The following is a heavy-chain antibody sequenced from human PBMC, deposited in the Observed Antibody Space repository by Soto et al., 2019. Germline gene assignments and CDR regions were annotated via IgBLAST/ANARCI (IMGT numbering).Heavy chain of an antibody. D-gene: IGHD6-13*01. J-gene: IGHJ4*02. CDR1: GYSFTSNA. Sequence: ASVKVSCKASGYSFTSNAITRVRQAPGQGLEWMGWISTYSGDPNYAQKFQGRVTMTTDTSTNTAYMELRSLRSDDTAVYYCASIGGDGSDWYSTPVLDSWGQGTLVTVSS. CDR2: ISTYSGDP. V-gene: IGHV1-18*04. CDR3: ASIGGDGSDWYSTPVLDS.